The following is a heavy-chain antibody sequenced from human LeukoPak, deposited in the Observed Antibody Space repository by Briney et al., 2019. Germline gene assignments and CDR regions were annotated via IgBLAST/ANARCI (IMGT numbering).Heavy chain of an antibody. D-gene: IGHD4-17*01. CDR2: ISSTGGII. CDR3: AGRQTQYGEPLNFNF. V-gene: IGHV3-11*01. Sequence: GGSLRLSCAASGFTFSDYYMSWIRQAPGKGLEWVSYISSTGGIIYYADSVKGRFTISRDNAKSSLYLQMSSLRAEDTAVYYCAGRQTQYGEPLNFNFWGQGTLVTVSS. CDR1: GFTFSDYY. J-gene: IGHJ4*02.